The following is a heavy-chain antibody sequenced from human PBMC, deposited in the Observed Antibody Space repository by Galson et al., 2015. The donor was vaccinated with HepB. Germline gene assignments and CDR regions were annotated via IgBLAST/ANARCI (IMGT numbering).Heavy chain of an antibody. CDR1: GFTFSSYA. V-gene: IGHV3-23*01. Sequence: LRLSCAASGFTFSSYAMSWVRQAPGTGLEWVSAISGSGGSTYYADSVKGRLTISRDKSRNTLYLQMYSLRAEDTAVYYCAKGGPYDFSSGWHGRDVWGQGTTVTVSS. CDR2: ISGSGGST. CDR3: AKGGPYDFSSGWHGRDV. D-gene: IGHD3-3*01. J-gene: IGHJ6*02.